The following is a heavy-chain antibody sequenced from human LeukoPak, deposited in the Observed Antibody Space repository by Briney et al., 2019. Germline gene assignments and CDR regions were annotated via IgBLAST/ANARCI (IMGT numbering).Heavy chain of an antibody. J-gene: IGHJ5*02. CDR2: ISDSGST. CDR1: GGSIRSYY. V-gene: IGHV4-59*07. D-gene: IGHD3-3*01. CDR3: ARGRLLEWFDH. Sequence: PSDTLSLTCTVSGGSIRSYYWSCVRQPPEKRLEWVGYISDSGSTNYNPSLKSRVTISVDTPKSQFSLKLSSVTAWDTAVYYCARGRLLEWFDHWGQGTLVTVSS.